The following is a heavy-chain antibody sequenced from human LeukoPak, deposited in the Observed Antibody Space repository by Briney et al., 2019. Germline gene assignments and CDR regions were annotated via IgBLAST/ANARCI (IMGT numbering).Heavy chain of an antibody. Sequence: ASVKVSCKASGYTFTGYYMHWVRQAPGQGLEWMGWINPNSGGTNYAQKFQGRVTMTRDTSISTAYMELSRLRSDDTAVYYCASRYQGYDFWSGSWGQGTLVTVSS. CDR2: INPNSGGT. J-gene: IGHJ5*02. CDR1: GYTFTGYY. CDR3: ASRYQGYDFWSGS. V-gene: IGHV1-2*02. D-gene: IGHD3-3*01.